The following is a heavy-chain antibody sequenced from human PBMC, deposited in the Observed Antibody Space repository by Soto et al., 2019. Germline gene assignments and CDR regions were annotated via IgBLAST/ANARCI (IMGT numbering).Heavy chain of an antibody. CDR1: GGSISSSNW. Sequence: PSETLSFTCAVSGGSISSSNWWSWIRQHPGKGLEWIGDIYHSGSTNYNPSLKSRVTISVDTSKNQFSLKLSSVTAADTAVYYCARTLDPWGQGTLVTVSS. J-gene: IGHJ5*02. CDR2: IYHSGST. CDR3: ARTLDP. V-gene: IGHV4-4*02.